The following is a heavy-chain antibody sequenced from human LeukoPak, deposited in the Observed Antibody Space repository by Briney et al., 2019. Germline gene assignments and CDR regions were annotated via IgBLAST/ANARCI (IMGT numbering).Heavy chain of an antibody. V-gene: IGHV4-39*01. Sequence: PSETLSLTCTVSGGSISSNRHYWAWIRQPPGEGLEWIGNIYYRGSVAYNPSLRSRVAMSIDTSKNQFSLRLNSVTAADTAVFYCARLSNTGSFDFDYWGQGILVTVSS. CDR3: ARLSNTGSFDFDY. CDR1: GGSISSNRHY. J-gene: IGHJ4*02. D-gene: IGHD1-26*01. CDR2: IYYRGSV.